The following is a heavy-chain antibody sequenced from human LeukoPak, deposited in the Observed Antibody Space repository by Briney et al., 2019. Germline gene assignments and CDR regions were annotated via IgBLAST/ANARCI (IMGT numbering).Heavy chain of an antibody. CDR3: ARVHGDYTLDWYFDL. CDR1: GGSVSSDDYY. D-gene: IGHD4-17*01. Sequence: SETLSLTCTVSGGSVSSDDYYWSWIRHPPGKGLEWIGYIYYSGSTNYNPSLKSRVTISVDTSKNQFSLKLSSVTAADTAVYYCARVHGDYTLDWYFDLWGRGTLVTVSS. CDR2: IYYSGST. J-gene: IGHJ2*01. V-gene: IGHV4-61*08.